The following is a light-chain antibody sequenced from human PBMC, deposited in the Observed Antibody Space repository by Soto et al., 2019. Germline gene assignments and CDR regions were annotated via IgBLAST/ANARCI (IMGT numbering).Light chain of an antibody. CDR1: QSISSW. CDR3: QHYNSYSEA. CDR2: DAF. V-gene: IGKV1-5*01. J-gene: IGKJ1*01. Sequence: DIQMTQSPSSLSASVGDRVTITCRASQSISSWLAWYQQKPGKAPKLLIFDAFSLESGVPSRFSGSRSGTEFTLTISSLQPDDYATYYCQHYNSYSEAFGQGTKVELK.